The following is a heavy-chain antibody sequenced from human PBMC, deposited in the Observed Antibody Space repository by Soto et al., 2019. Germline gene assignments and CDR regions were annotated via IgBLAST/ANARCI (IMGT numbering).Heavy chain of an antibody. CDR2: ISWNSGSI. V-gene: IGHV3-9*01. CDR3: AKGYYDFWSGYSRSVYYYYMDV. J-gene: IGHJ6*03. CDR1: GFTFDDYA. Sequence: SLRLSCAASGFTFDDYAMHWVRQAPGKGLEWVSGISWNSGSIGYADSVKGRFTISRDNAKNSLYLQMNSLRAEDTALYYCAKGYYDFWSGYSRSVYYYYMDVWGKGTTVTVSS. D-gene: IGHD3-3*01.